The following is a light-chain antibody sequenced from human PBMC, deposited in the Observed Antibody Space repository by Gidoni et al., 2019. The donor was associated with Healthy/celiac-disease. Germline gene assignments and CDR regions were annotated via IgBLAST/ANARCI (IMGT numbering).Light chain of an antibody. Sequence: IVLTQSPGTLSLFPGERATLSCRASQSVSSSYLAWYQQKPGQAPRLLIYGASSRATGIPDRFSGSGSGTDFTLTISRLEPEDFAVYYCQQYGSSPPFTFGPGTKVDIK. CDR3: QQYGSSPPFT. V-gene: IGKV3-20*01. CDR2: GAS. CDR1: QSVSSSY. J-gene: IGKJ3*01.